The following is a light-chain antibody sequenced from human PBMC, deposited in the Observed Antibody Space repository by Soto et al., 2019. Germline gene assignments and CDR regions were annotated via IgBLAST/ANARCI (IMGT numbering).Light chain of an antibody. V-gene: IGKV3-20*01. CDR3: QQYGGSRWT. CDR2: GAS. Sequence: EIVLTQSPGTLSLSPGERATLSCRASQSVSSTYLAGYQQKPGQAPRLLIYGASNRATGIPDRFSGSGSGTDFTLTISRLEPEDFAVYYCQQYGGSRWTFGQVTRVDI. J-gene: IGKJ1*01. CDR1: QSVSSTY.